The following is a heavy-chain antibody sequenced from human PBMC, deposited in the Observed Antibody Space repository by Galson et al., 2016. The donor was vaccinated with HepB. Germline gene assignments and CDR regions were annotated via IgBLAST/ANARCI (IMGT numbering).Heavy chain of an antibody. Sequence: SLRLSCAASGFTFSYYYMSWIRQAPGKGLEWVSYISGDGRTINYADSVKGRFTISRGNAKNSLYLHMNSLTGEDTAVYYCARVGASAAISYFDYWGQGTLVTVSS. D-gene: IGHD2-2*02. J-gene: IGHJ4*02. CDR3: ARVGASAAISYFDY. CDR1: GFTFSYYY. V-gene: IGHV3-11*01. CDR2: ISGDGRTI.